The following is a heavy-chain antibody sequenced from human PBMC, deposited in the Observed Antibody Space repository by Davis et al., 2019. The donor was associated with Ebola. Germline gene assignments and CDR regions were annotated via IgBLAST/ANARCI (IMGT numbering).Heavy chain of an antibody. Sequence: SETLSLTCNVSGDSMNGYYWSWIRQAPGQGLAWIGSVYYSGTINYNPSLKSRVTISVDTSKNQFSLRLTSVTAADTAVYYCARQGQTVTSPFDYWGQGTLVTVSS. CDR3: ARQGQTVTSPFDY. CDR2: VYYSGTI. D-gene: IGHD4-17*01. J-gene: IGHJ4*02. CDR1: GDSMNGYY. V-gene: IGHV4-59*08.